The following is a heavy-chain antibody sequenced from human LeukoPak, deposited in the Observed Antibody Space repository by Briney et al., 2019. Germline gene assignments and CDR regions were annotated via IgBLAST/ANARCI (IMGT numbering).Heavy chain of an antibody. CDR2: ISSSSSYI. CDR1: GFTFSSYR. CDR3: ARDQGYYDSSGNFDY. J-gene: IGHJ4*02. Sequence: GGSLRLSCAASGFTFSSYRMTWVRQAPGKGLEWVSSISSSSSYIYYADSVKGRFTISRDNAKNSLYLQMNSLRAEDTAVYYCARDQGYYDSSGNFDYWGQGTLVTVSS. V-gene: IGHV3-21*01. D-gene: IGHD3-22*01.